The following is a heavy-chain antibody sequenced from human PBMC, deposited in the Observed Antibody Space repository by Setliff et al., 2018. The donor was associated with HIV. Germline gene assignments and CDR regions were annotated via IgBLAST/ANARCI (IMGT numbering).Heavy chain of an antibody. Sequence: ASVKVSCKASGNIFIGYYIHWPRQAPGQGFEWMGRVNPKSGGTDYAQRFQGRATVTWDTSVSTAHMQLSRLRSGDTAVYFCAWKQPDHGNSHPEAFDIWGQGAMVTVSS. D-gene: IGHD6-13*01. J-gene: IGHJ3*02. CDR2: VNPKSGGT. CDR3: AWKQPDHGNSHPEAFDI. V-gene: IGHV1-2*06. CDR1: GNIFIGYY.